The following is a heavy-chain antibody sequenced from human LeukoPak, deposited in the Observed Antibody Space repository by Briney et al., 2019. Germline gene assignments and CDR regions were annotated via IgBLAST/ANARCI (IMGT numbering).Heavy chain of an antibody. Sequence: SETLSLTCAVSGGSLSGYYWNWIRQPPGKGLEWIGYVNAVGSTKYNPSLSSRLTISVDKSKNQFSLKLNSVTAADSAVYFCARRVPAASGGGFDYWGQGTLVAVSS. J-gene: IGHJ4*02. CDR2: VNAVGST. CDR3: ARRVPAASGGGFDY. D-gene: IGHD2-2*01. V-gene: IGHV4-4*08. CDR1: GGSLSGYY.